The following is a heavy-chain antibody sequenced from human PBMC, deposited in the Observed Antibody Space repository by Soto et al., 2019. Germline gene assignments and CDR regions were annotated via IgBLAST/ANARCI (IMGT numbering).Heavy chain of an antibody. J-gene: IGHJ4*02. Sequence: QITLKESGPTLVTPTQTLTLTCTFSGFSLTTSGVGVGWIRQPPGKALEWLAVIYWDDDKRLSPSLKNRHTTTKDTPKNQVVLTMTNMDPVDTGTYYCAHRLGGTTGATHFDFWGQGTLVTVSS. CDR1: GFSLTTSGVG. CDR2: IYWDDDK. D-gene: IGHD4-17*01. V-gene: IGHV2-5*02. CDR3: AHRLGGTTGATHFDF.